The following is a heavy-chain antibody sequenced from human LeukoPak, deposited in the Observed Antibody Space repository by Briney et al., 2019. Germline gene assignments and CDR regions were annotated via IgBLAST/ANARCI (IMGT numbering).Heavy chain of an antibody. J-gene: IGHJ4*02. CDR2: ISYDGSNK. Sequence: GRSLRLSCAASGFTFSSYAMHWVRQAPGKGLEWVAVISYDGSNKYYADSVKGRFTISRDNSKNTLYLQMNSLRAEDTAVYYCARDQGWLQHSLYFDYWGQGTLVTVSS. CDR3: ARDQGWLQHSLYFDY. CDR1: GFTFSSYA. V-gene: IGHV3-30-3*01. D-gene: IGHD5-24*01.